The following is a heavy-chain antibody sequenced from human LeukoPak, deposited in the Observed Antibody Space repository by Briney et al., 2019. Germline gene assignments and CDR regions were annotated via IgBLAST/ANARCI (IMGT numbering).Heavy chain of an antibody. CDR2: MNPNSGNT. J-gene: IGHJ4*02. D-gene: IGHD3-22*01. Sequence: ASVKVSCKASGYNFATYDINWVRQATGQGLEWMGWMNPNSGNTGYAQKFQGRVTMTEDTSTDTAYMELSSLRSEDTAVYYCATDYYYDSSGSYYTVDYWGQGTLVTVSS. CDR1: GYNFATYD. CDR3: ATDYYYDSSGSYYTVDY. V-gene: IGHV1-8*01.